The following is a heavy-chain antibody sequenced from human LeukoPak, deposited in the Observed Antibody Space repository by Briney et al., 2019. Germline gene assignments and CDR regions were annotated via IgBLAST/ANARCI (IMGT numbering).Heavy chain of an antibody. Sequence: SETLSLTCTVSGGSISSYYWSWIRQPPGKGLEWIGYIYYSGSTNYNPSLKSRVTISVDTSKNQFSLKLSSVTAADTAVYYCASTSTRNWFDPWGQGTLVTVSS. CDR3: ASTSTRNWFDP. CDR2: IYYSGST. V-gene: IGHV4-59*08. D-gene: IGHD2-2*01. J-gene: IGHJ5*02. CDR1: GGSISSYY.